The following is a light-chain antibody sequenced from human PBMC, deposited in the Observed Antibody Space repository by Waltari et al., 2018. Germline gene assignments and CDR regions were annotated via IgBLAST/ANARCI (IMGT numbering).Light chain of an antibody. CDR1: STYVCGYNY. CDR2: DVS. CDR3: SSYISSSTLEL. J-gene: IGLJ2*01. V-gene: IGLV2-14*03. Sequence: SALTQPASVSGSPGQSITISCPVTSTYVCGYNYFSWYQQHPGKAPKLMIYDVSNRPSGVSNRFSGSKSGNTASLTISGLQAEDEADYYCSSYISSSTLELFGGGTSLTVL.